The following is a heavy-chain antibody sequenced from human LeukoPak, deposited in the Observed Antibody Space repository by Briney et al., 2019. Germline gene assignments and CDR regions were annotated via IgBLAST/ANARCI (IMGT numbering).Heavy chain of an antibody. CDR1: GFTFSSYA. J-gene: IGHJ5*02. CDR2: ISGSGGST. CDR3: AKGLVAAGTPEGWFDP. D-gene: IGHD6-13*01. Sequence: GGSLRLSCAASGFTFSSYAMSWVRQAPGKGLEWVSAISGSGGSTYYADSVKGRFTISRDNSKNTLYLQMNSLRAEDTAVYYCAKGLVAAGTPEGWFDPWGQGTLVTVSS. V-gene: IGHV3-23*01.